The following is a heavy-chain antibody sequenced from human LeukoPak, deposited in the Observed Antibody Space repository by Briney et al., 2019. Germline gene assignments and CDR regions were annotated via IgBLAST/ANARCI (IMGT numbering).Heavy chain of an antibody. J-gene: IGHJ3*01. CDR3: ARDSSGIPTHDFDL. CDR1: GFTFDDYG. Sequence: GGSLRLSCAASGFTFDDYGMSWVRQAPGKGLEWVSGINWNSGSTGYADSVKGRFTISRDNAKNSLYLQMNSLRAEDTAVYYCARDSSGIPTHDFDLWGQGTMVTVSS. CDR2: INWNSGST. D-gene: IGHD3-22*01. V-gene: IGHV3-20*04.